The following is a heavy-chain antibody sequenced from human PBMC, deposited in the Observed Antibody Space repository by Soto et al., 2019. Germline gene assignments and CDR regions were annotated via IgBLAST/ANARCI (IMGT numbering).Heavy chain of an antibody. CDR1: GFTFSGSA. CDR3: TRRSLGTDDYYGMDV. V-gene: IGHV3-73*02. Sequence: EVQLVESGGGLVQPGGSLKLSCAASGFTFSGSAMHWVRQASGKGLEWVGRIRSKANSYATAYAASVKGRFTISRDDSKNTAYLHMNSLKTEATAVYYCTRRSLGTDDYYGMDVWGQGTTVTVSS. CDR2: IRSKANSYAT. D-gene: IGHD1-1*01. J-gene: IGHJ6*02.